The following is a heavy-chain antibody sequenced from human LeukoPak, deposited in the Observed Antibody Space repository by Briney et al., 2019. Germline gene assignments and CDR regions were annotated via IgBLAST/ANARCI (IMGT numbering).Heavy chain of an antibody. V-gene: IGHV4-30-4*07. J-gene: IGHJ5*02. CDR2: IYYGGST. Sequence: SQTLSLTCAVSGGSISSGDYSWSWIRQPPGKGLEWIGYIYYGGSTYYNPPLKGRITISVDTSKNQFSLKLSSVTAADTAVYYCARARGYTYVPSWFDPWGQGTLVTVSS. CDR3: ARARGYTYVPSWFDP. CDR1: GGSISSGDYS. D-gene: IGHD5-18*01.